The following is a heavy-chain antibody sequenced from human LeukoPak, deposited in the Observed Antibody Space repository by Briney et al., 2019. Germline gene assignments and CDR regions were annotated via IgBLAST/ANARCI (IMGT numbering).Heavy chain of an antibody. D-gene: IGHD3-9*01. CDR3: ARDPDMTASDAFDI. V-gene: IGHV1-69*13. CDR1: GGTFSSYA. Sequence: GASVTVSCTASGGTFSSYAISWVRQAPGQGLEWMGGIIPIFGTANYAQKFQGRVTITADESTSTAYMELSSLRSEDTAVYYCARDPDMTASDAFDIWGQGTMVTVSS. CDR2: IIPIFGTA. J-gene: IGHJ3*02.